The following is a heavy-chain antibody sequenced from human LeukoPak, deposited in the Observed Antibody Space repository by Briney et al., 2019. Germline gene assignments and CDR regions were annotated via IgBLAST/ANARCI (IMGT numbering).Heavy chain of an antibody. Sequence: GASVKVSCKASGYTFTSYGISWVRQAPGQGLEWMGWISAYNGNTNYAQKLQGRVTMTTDTSTSTAYTELRSLRSDDTAVYYCARGLGKWASTTLGEDWGQGTLVTVSS. CDR3: ARGLGKWASTTLGED. V-gene: IGHV1-18*01. J-gene: IGHJ4*02. D-gene: IGHD3-10*01. CDR1: GYTFTSYG. CDR2: ISAYNGNT.